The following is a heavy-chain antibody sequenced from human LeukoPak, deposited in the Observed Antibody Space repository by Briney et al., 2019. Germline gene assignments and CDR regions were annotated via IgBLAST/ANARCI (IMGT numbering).Heavy chain of an antibody. CDR2: IYSGGST. Sequence: GGSLRLSCAASGFTVSSNYMSWVRHAPGKGLEWVSVIYSGGSTYYADSVKGRFTISRDNSKNTLYLQMNSLRAEDTAVNYCAKDLGSVVTPPSLDYWGQGTLVTVSS. J-gene: IGHJ4*02. D-gene: IGHD4-23*01. CDR3: AKDLGSVVTPPSLDY. V-gene: IGHV3-53*01. CDR1: GFTVSSNY.